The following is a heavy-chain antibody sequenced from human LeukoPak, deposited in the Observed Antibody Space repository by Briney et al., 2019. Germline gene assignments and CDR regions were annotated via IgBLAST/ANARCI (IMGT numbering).Heavy chain of an antibody. Sequence: PSETLSLTCTVSGGSISSSSYYWGWIRQPPGKGLEWIGSIYYSGSTYYNPSLKSRVTISVDTSKNQFSLKLSSVTAADTAVYYCARFPKATTVVTRGAFDIWGQGTMVTVSS. J-gene: IGHJ3*02. V-gene: IGHV4-39*01. D-gene: IGHD4-23*01. CDR1: GGSISSSSYY. CDR2: IYYSGST. CDR3: ARFPKATTVVTRGAFDI.